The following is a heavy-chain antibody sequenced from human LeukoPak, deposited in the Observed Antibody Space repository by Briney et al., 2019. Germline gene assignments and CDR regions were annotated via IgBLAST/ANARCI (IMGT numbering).Heavy chain of an antibody. D-gene: IGHD5-18*01. CDR1: GGSFSGYY. J-gene: IGHJ3*02. CDR3: ARAVDTASGGGAFDI. CDR2: INHSGST. V-gene: IGHV4-34*01. Sequence: SETLSLTCAVYGGSFSGYYWNWIRQPPGKGLEWIGEINHSGSTNYNPSLKSRVTISVDTSKNQFSLKLSSVTAADTAVYYCARAVDTASGGGAFDIWGQGTMVTVSS.